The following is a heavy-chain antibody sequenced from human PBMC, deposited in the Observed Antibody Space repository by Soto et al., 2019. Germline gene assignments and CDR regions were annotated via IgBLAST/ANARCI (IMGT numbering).Heavy chain of an antibody. CDR3: ATLGGCSGGSCYKWGYAFYI. CDR2: ISSSSSYI. Sequence: GGSLRLSCAASGFTFSSYSMNWVRQAPGKGLEWVSSISSSSSYIYYADSVKGRFTISRDNAKNSLYLQMNSLRAEDTAVYYCATLGGCSGGSCYKWGYAFYIWGQGTMVTVSS. V-gene: IGHV3-21*01. D-gene: IGHD2-15*01. J-gene: IGHJ3*02. CDR1: GFTFSSYS.